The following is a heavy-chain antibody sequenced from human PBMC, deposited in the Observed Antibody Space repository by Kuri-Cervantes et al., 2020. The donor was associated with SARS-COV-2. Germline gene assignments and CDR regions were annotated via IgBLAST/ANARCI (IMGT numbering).Heavy chain of an antibody. CDR1: GFTFSSYS. CDR2: ISSSSGSI. D-gene: IGHD5-18*01. Sequence: GESLKISCAASGFTFSSYSMNWVRQAPGKGLEWVSSISSSSGSIYYTDSVRGRFTISRDNAKNSLYLQMNSLRAEDTAVYYCAGRGHSYGYEGYYYYMDVWGKGTTVTVSS. CDR3: AGRGHSYGYEGYYYYMDV. V-gene: IGHV3-21*01. J-gene: IGHJ6*03.